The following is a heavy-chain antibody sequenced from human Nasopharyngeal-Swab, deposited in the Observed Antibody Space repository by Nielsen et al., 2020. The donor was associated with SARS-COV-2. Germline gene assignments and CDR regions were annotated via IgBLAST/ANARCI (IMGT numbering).Heavy chain of an antibody. CDR2: IYPGDFDT. CDR1: GYSFTSYW. V-gene: IGHV5-51*01. CDR3: AAGGYQLPGGYYYYGMDV. Sequence: GESLKISCKGSGYSFTSYWIGWVRQMPGKGLEWMGIIYPGDFDTRYSPSFQGQVTISADKSISTAYLQWSSLKASDTAMYYCAAGGYQLPGGYYYYGMDVWGQGTTVTVSS. D-gene: IGHD2-2*01. J-gene: IGHJ6*02.